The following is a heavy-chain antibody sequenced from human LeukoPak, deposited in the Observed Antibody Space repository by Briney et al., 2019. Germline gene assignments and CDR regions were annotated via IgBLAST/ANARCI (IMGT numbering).Heavy chain of an antibody. V-gene: IGHV3-64*01. D-gene: IGHD6-19*01. Sequence: GGSLRLSCAASGFTFSSYSMHWVRQAPGKGLEYVSAISSNGGSTYYANSVKGRFTISRDNSKNTLYLQMGSLRAEDMAVYYCARGGWAYRYFDLWGRGTLVTVSS. CDR1: GFTFSSYS. CDR2: ISSNGGST. J-gene: IGHJ2*01. CDR3: ARGGWAYRYFDL.